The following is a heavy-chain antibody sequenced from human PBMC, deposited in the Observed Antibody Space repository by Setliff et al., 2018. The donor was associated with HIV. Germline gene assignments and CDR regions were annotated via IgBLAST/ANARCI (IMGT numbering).Heavy chain of an antibody. CDR2: ISTHNDDT. CDR1: GYTFTTYA. J-gene: IGHJ4*02. V-gene: IGHV1-18*01. CDR3: ARDRQDYSAGSYIYYFDY. Sequence: ASVKVSCKASGYTFTTYAISWVRQAPGQGLEWMGWISTHNDDTDYAQKFQGRVTMTRDTSTSTVYMELRSLRSDDTAVHYCARDRQDYSAGSYIYYFDYWGQGTLVTVSS. D-gene: IGHD3-10*01.